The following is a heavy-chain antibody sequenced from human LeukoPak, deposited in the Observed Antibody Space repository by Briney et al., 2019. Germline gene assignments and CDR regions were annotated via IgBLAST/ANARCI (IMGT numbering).Heavy chain of an antibody. Sequence: GGSLRLSCAASGFTFSSYAMHWVRQAPGKGLEYVSAISSNGGSTYYANSVEGRFTISRDNSKNTLYLQMGSLRAEDMAVYYCAREERDSSGYLVYWGQGTLVTVSS. CDR2: ISSNGGST. V-gene: IGHV3-64*01. CDR1: GFTFSSYA. CDR3: AREERDSSGYLVY. J-gene: IGHJ4*02. D-gene: IGHD3-22*01.